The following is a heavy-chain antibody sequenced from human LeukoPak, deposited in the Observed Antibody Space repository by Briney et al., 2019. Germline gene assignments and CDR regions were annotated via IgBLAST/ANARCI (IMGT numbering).Heavy chain of an antibody. CDR2: ISPTGSTT. D-gene: IGHD6-6*01. Sequence: PGGSLRLSCTACGFSFSGHWMHWARQLPGKGLVWVSRISPTGSTTSYADSVKGRFTVSRDNAKNTLYLQVNNLRAEDTAVYYCARGPNSNWSGLDFWGQGTLLTVSS. J-gene: IGHJ4*02. V-gene: IGHV3-74*01. CDR1: GFSFSGHW. CDR3: ARGPNSNWSGLDF.